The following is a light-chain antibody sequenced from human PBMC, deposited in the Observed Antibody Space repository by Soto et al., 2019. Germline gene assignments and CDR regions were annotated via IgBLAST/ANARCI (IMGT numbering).Light chain of an antibody. J-gene: IGKJ1*01. CDR3: QQYNKWPLWT. Sequence: EIVMTQSPATLSVSPGERATISCRASQSVSSNLVWYQQKPGQAPRLLIYGTSTRATGIPARFSGSGSGTEFTLTISSLQSEDIAVYPCQQYNKWPLWTFGQGTKVEI. CDR2: GTS. V-gene: IGKV3-15*01. CDR1: QSVSSN.